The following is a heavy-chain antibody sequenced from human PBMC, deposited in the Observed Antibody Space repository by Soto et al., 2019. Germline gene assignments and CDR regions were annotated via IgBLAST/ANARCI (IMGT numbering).Heavy chain of an antibody. J-gene: IGHJ4*02. D-gene: IGHD1-1*01. CDR3: ARDLGTKQDGALMGY. CDR1: GASINSYY. Sequence: SETLSLTCTVSGASINSYYWSWIRQPPGKGLEWIGYIYHSGSTSYNPSLKSRVTISVDTSKNQFSLKLSSVTAADTAVYFCARDLGTKQDGALMGYWGQGTLVTVSS. CDR2: IYHSGST. V-gene: IGHV4-59*01.